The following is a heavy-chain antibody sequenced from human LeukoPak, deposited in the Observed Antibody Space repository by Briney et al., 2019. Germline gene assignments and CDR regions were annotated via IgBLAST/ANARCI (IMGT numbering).Heavy chain of an antibody. CDR2: ISTGSTYI. CDR3: AREFTPDY. Sequence: PGRSLRLSCAASGFTFSSYGMYWVRQAPEKGLEWVSSISTGSTYIYYADSVKGRFTISRDNAKNSLYLQMNSLRAEDTAVYYCAREFTPDYWGQGTLVTASS. CDR1: GFTFSSYG. J-gene: IGHJ4*02. V-gene: IGHV3-21*01.